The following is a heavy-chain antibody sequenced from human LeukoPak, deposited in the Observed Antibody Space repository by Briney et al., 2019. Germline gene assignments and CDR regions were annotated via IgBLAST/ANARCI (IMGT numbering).Heavy chain of an antibody. V-gene: IGHV3-49*03. Sequence: GSLRLSCTASGFIFGDYAMNWFRQAPGKGLEWVGFIRSKAYGETTDYAASVKGRFTISRDDSKSIAYLQMNSLKTEDTAVYYCSRDPYGDPNWFDPWGQGTLVTVSS. CDR1: GFIFGDYA. D-gene: IGHD4-17*01. CDR2: IRSKAYGETT. J-gene: IGHJ5*02. CDR3: SRDPYGDPNWFDP.